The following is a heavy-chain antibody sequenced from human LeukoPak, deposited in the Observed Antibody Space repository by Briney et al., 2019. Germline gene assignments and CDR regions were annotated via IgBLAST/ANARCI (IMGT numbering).Heavy chain of an antibody. Sequence: GASVKVSCKASGYTLTTYCVHWVRQAPGQGLEWMGIINPSGGSTSYAQKFQGRVTMTRDMSTSTVYMELSSLRSEDTAVYYCASLHDYGGVDYWGQGTLVTVSS. CDR3: ASLHDYGGVDY. J-gene: IGHJ4*02. CDR1: GYTLTTYC. CDR2: INPSGGST. D-gene: IGHD4-23*01. V-gene: IGHV1-46*01.